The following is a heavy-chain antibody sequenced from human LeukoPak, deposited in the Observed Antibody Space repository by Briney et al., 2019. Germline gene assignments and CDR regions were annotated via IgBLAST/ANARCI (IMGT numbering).Heavy chain of an antibody. V-gene: IGHV4-59*01. CDR2: GSYSGST. D-gene: IGHD1-26*01. Sequence: SETLSLTCTVSGGSISSYYWNWIRQPPGKRLEWIGYGSYSGSTDYNPSLKSRVTISVDTSKPQFSLKLSSVTAADTAVYYCARAYGSYSFDYWGQGTLVTVSS. J-gene: IGHJ4*02. CDR1: GGSISSYY. CDR3: ARAYGSYSFDY.